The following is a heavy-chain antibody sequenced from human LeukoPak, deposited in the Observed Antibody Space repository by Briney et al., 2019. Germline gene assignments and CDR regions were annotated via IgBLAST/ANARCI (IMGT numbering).Heavy chain of an antibody. CDR1: GFTFSSYA. J-gene: IGHJ4*02. V-gene: IGHV3-23*01. CDR2: ISGSGGST. CDR3: AKAATYDYVWGSSTNFDY. Sequence: GGSLRLSCAASGFTFSSYAMSWVRQAPGKGLEWASAISGSGGSTYYADSVKGRFTISRDNSKNTLYLQMNSLRAEDTAVYYCAKAATYDYVWGSSTNFDYWGQGTLVTVSS. D-gene: IGHD3-16*01.